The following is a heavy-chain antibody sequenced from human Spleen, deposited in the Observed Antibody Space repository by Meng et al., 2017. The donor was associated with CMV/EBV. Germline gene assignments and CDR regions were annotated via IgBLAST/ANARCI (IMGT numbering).Heavy chain of an antibody. D-gene: IGHD3-10*01. CDR1: GGSISSSSYY. CDR3: ARLEYYYGSGSSPILDYNYGLDV. CDR2: IYYSGST. V-gene: IGHV4-39*07. Sequence: SETLSLTCTVSGGSISSSSYYWGWIRQPPGKGLEWIGSIYYSGSTYYNPSLKSRVTISVDTSKDQFSLKLSSVTAADTAVYFCARLEYYYGSGSSPILDYNYGLDVWGQGTTVTVSS. J-gene: IGHJ6*02.